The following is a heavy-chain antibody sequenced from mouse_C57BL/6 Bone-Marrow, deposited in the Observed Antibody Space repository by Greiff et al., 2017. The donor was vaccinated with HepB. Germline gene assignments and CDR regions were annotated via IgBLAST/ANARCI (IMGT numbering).Heavy chain of an antibody. CDR2: INPDSSTI. Sequence: AASAVDFSRYWMSWVRRAPGKGLEWIGEINPDSSTINYAPSLKDKFIISRDNAKNTLYLQMSKVRSEDTALYYCAPPFYYDYDSNWYFDVWGTGTTVTVSS. J-gene: IGHJ1*03. CDR3: APPFYYDYDSNWYFDV. V-gene: IGHV4-1*01. D-gene: IGHD2-4*01. CDR1: AVDFSRYW.